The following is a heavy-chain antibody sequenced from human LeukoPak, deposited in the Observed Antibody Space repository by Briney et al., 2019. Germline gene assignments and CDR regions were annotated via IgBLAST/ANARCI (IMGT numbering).Heavy chain of an antibody. Sequence: SETLSLTCTVSAGSISIYYWIRQPPGKGLEWIGYIDDSGSTNYNPSLKSRLTISVDTSKTQFSLKLSSETAADTAVYYCARGGSGGSWDRPFDMWGQGTMVTVSS. J-gene: IGHJ3*02. CDR1: AGSISIYY. V-gene: IGHV4-59*01. CDR3: ARGGSGGSWDRPFDM. D-gene: IGHD2-15*01. CDR2: IDDSGST.